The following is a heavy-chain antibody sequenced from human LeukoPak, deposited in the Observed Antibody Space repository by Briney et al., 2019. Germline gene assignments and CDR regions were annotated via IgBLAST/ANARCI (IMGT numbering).Heavy chain of an antibody. D-gene: IGHD3-22*01. CDR3: ERAARQGFTMIVVLFFYFDL. J-gene: IGHJ2*01. CDR2: INHSRST. Sequence: PSQTLSLTCTVSGGSISSVASDWGWIRQHPKRGLEWVGYINHSRSTYYNPSLGSRVTMSVDTSKNQFSLKLSSVTAADSAVYYCERAARQGFTMIVVLFFYFDLWGRGTLVTVSS. V-gene: IGHV4-31*03. CDR1: GGSISSVASD.